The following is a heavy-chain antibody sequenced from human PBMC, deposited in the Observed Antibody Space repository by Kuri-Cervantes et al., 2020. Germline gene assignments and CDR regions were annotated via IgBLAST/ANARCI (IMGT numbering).Heavy chain of an antibody. CDR3: ARSLAAGRNWFDP. D-gene: IGHD6-6*01. Sequence: LRLSCTVSGGSVSSGSYYWSWIRQPPGKGLEWIGYISHGRSTSYNPSLSSRVTISVDMSKNQLSLKLTSVTAADTAIYYCARSLAAGRNWFDPWGQGTLVTVSS. CDR2: ISHGRST. V-gene: IGHV4-30-2*01. J-gene: IGHJ5*02. CDR1: GGSVSSGSYY.